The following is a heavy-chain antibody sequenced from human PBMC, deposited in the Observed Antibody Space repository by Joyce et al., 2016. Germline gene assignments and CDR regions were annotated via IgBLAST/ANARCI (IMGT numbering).Heavy chain of an antibody. CDR1: GGSISGYY. D-gene: IGHD5-24*01. J-gene: IGHJ4*02. CDR3: ARGFEMATIPFDS. V-gene: IGHV4-59*01. CDR2: IYYSGNT. Sequence: QVQLQESGPELVKPSEILSLTCTVSGGSISGYYWNWIRQSPGKGLEWIGYIYYSGNTNYNPSLKSRATISLDTSKNQFSLKLSSVTAADTAVYYCARGFEMATIPFDSWGQGTLVTVSS.